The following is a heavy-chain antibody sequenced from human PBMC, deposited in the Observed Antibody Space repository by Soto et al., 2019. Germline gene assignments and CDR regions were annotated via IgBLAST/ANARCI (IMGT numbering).Heavy chain of an antibody. CDR2: INPNGGT. Sequence: ASVKVSCKASGYTLTDNYMHWVREAPGQGLEWMGWINPNGGTNYAQKFQGRVTMTRDTSISTAHMELSRLGSDDTAVYSCARSLTTLTTLLDYWGQGTLVTVSS. D-gene: IGHD4-17*01. CDR1: GYTLTDNY. V-gene: IGHV1-2*02. CDR3: ARSLTTLTTLLDY. J-gene: IGHJ4*02.